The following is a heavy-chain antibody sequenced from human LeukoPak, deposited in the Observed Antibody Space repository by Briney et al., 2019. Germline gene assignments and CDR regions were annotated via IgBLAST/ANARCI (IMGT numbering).Heavy chain of an antibody. CDR1: GFSISSDSY. CDR2: IYYSGAT. D-gene: IGHD2-2*01. Sequence: SETLALTCAVSGFSISSDSYWGWIRQPPGKGVEWIGTIYYSGATYYSPSLKSRVTISLDTSKNHFSLRLTSVTAANTAVYYCAKFGSTSGRGFDPWGQGTLVTVSS. J-gene: IGHJ5*02. CDR3: AKFGSTSGRGFDP. V-gene: IGHV4-38-2*01.